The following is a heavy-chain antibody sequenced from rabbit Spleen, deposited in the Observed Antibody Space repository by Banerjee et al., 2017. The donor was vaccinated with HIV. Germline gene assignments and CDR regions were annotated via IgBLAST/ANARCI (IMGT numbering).Heavy chain of an antibody. CDR2: IEPIFGNT. J-gene: IGHJ4*01. CDR1: GFSLTSSDY. D-gene: IGHD4-1*01. Sequence: QSLEESGGDLVKPGASLTLTCTASGFSLTSSDYMCWVRQAPGKGLEWIGYIEPIFGNTYYANWVNGRFTISSHNAQNTLFLQLNSLTVADTATYFCVREVAAKLNLWGPGTLVTVS. CDR3: VREVAAKLNL. V-gene: IGHV1S40*01.